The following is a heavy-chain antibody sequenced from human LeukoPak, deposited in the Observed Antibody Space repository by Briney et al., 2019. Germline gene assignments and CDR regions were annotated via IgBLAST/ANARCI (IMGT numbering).Heavy chain of an antibody. CDR1: GFTFSSYA. CDR2: ISYDGSNK. Sequence: PGGSLRLSCAASGFTFSSYAMHWVRQAPGKGLEWVAVISYDGSNKYYADSVKGRFTISRDNSKNTLYLQMNSLRAEDTAVYYCARDRGSVHYFDYWGQGTLVTVSS. V-gene: IGHV3-30-3*01. CDR3: ARDRGSVHYFDY. J-gene: IGHJ4*02. D-gene: IGHD3-16*01.